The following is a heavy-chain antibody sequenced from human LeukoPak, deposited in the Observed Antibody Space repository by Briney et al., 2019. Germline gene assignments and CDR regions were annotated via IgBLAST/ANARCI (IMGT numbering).Heavy chain of an antibody. CDR2: INHSGST. J-gene: IGHJ4*02. CDR1: GGSFSGYY. CDR3: ARSPGGYSYGYRGDFDY. Sequence: PSETLSLTCAVYGGSFSGYYWSWIRQPPGKGLEWIGEINHSGSTNYNPSLKSRVTIPVDTSKNQFSLKLSSVTAADTAVYYCARSPGGYSYGYRGDFDYWGQGTLVTVSS. D-gene: IGHD5-18*01. V-gene: IGHV4-34*01.